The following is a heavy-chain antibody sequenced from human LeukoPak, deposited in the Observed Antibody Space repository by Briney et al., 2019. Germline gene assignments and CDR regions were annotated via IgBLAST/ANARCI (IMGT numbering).Heavy chain of an antibody. CDR1: GFTFNTYT. D-gene: IGHD2/OR15-2a*01. CDR3: AKGPLLWD. J-gene: IGHJ4*02. CDR2: ISSSSIYI. Sequence: GGSLRLSCAASGFTFNTYTINWVRQAPGKGLEWVSSISSSSIYIYYADSLKGRFTISRNNAKNSLYLHIDSLRAEDTAVYYCAKGPLLWDWGQGTLVTVSS. V-gene: IGHV3-21*04.